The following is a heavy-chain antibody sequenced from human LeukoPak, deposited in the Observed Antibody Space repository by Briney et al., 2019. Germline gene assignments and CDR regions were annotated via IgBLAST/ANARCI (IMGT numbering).Heavy chain of an antibody. Sequence: SETLSLTCTVSGDSISSGRHYWSWIRQPAGKGLEWIGRIHYSGNTKYIPSLNGRLSISVDTSKNQFSLNITPVTAADTAVYYCARGGLYWFDPWGQGTQVTVSS. V-gene: IGHV4-61*02. CDR1: GDSISSGRHY. D-gene: IGHD3-10*01. CDR2: IHYSGNT. CDR3: ARGGLYWFDP. J-gene: IGHJ5*02.